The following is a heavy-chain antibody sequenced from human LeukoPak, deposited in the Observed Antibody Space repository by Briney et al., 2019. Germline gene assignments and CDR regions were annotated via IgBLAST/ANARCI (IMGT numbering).Heavy chain of an antibody. J-gene: IGHJ4*02. D-gene: IGHD2-15*01. CDR2: INHSGST. CDR3: ARPQGRRRFFDY. V-gene: IGHV4-34*01. Sequence: SETLSLTCAVYGGSFSGYYWSWIRQPPGKGLEWIGEINHSGSTNYNPSLKSRVTISVDTSKNQFSLKLSSVTAADTAVYYCARPQGRRRFFDYWGQGTLVTVSS. CDR1: GGSFSGYY.